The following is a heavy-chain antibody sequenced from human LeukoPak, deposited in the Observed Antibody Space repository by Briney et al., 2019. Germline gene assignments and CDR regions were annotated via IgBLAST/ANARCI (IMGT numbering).Heavy chain of an antibody. V-gene: IGHV4-30-2*01. CDR3: ARSGSSDSAYDSFLYRAAFDI. CDR2: IHHSGNT. CDR1: GGSISSGGYC. J-gene: IGHJ3*02. D-gene: IGHD5-12*01. Sequence: SETLSLTCVVSGGSISSGGYCWNWIRQPPGKGLEWIGYIHHSGNTYYNPSLKSRVTISLDRSKNDFSLNLNSVTAADTAVYYCARSGSSDSAYDSFLYRAAFDIWGQGSMVTVSS.